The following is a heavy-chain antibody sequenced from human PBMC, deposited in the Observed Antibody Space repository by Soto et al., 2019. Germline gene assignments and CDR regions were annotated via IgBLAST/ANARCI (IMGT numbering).Heavy chain of an antibody. Sequence: QVQLQQWGAGLLKPSETLSLTCAVYGGSFSGYYWSWIRQPPGKGLEWIGEINNSGSTNYNPSLKSRVTISVDTSKNQFSLKLSSVTAADTAVYYCARASPPSYYDFWSGYYTGDAFDIWGQGTMVTVSS. CDR2: INNSGST. CDR1: GGSFSGYY. D-gene: IGHD3-3*01. CDR3: ARASPPSYYDFWSGYYTGDAFDI. J-gene: IGHJ3*02. V-gene: IGHV4-34*01.